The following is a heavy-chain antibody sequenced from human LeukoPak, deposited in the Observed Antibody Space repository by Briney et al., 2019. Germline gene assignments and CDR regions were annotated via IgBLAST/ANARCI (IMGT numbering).Heavy chain of an antibody. D-gene: IGHD3-10*01. J-gene: IGHJ3*02. CDR1: GGSISSYY. CDR3: ARVQLQITMVRGVIITDAFDI. V-gene: IGHV4-4*07. Sequence: SETLSLTCTVSGGSISSYYWSWIRQPAGKGLEWIGRIYTSGSTNYNPSLKSRVTMSVDTSKNQFSLKLSSVTAADTAVYYCARVQLQITMVRGVIITDAFDIWGQGTMVTVSS. CDR2: IYTSGST.